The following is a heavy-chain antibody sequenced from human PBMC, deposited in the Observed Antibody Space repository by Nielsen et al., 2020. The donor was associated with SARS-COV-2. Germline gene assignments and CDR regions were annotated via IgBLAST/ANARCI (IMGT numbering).Heavy chain of an antibody. D-gene: IGHD5-12*01. CDR2: IWYDGSNK. Sequence: GGSLRLSCAASGFTFSSYGMHWVRQAPGKGLEWVAVIWYDGSNKYYADSVKGRFTISRDNSKNTLYLQMNSLRAEDTAVYYCAKDRVVATIYYYYGMDVWGQGTTVPSP. CDR3: AKDRVVATIYYYYGMDV. V-gene: IGHV3-33*06. CDR1: GFTFSSYG. J-gene: IGHJ6*02.